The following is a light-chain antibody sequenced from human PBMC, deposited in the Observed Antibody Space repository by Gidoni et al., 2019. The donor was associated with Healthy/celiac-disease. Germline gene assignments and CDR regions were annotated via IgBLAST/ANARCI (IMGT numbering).Light chain of an antibody. V-gene: IGKV3-20*01. CDR3: QQYGSSRFT. J-gene: IGKJ3*01. CDR1: QSVSSSY. CDR2: GAS. Sequence: EIVLTQSPGTLSLSPGERATLSCRASQSVSSSYLAWYQQKPGQAPRLLIYGASSRATGIPDRFSGSGSGTDFTLTISRLEPEDFAVYYCQQYGSSRFTFXPXTKVXIK.